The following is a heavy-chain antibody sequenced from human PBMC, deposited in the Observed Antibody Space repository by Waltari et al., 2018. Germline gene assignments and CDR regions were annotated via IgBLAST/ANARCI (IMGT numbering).Heavy chain of an antibody. J-gene: IGHJ3*02. D-gene: IGHD2-15*01. V-gene: IGHV3-33*01. CDR2: IWYDGSIQ. CDR1: GFPFDEFG. CDR3: ARKKAGLLDAFDI. Sequence: HVQLVESGGGVVQPGRSLSLSCEASGFPFDEFGMHWVRQAPGKGLQWVAVIWYDGSIQHYAESVKGRFTISRDNAENILNLEMSGLRVEDTAVYYCARKKAGLLDAFDIWGQGTMVTVSS.